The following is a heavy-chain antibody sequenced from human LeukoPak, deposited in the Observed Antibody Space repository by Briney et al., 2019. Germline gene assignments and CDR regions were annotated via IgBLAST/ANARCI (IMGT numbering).Heavy chain of an antibody. Sequence: GGSLRLSCAASGFTFSSYWMTWVRQAPGKGLEWVANIKEDGSEDHYVDSVKGRFTISRDNAKNSLYLQMNSLRVEDTAVHYCARVAVAATGAFDIWGQGTMVTVSS. D-gene: IGHD6-19*01. J-gene: IGHJ3*02. V-gene: IGHV3-7*04. CDR3: ARVAVAATGAFDI. CDR2: IKEDGSED. CDR1: GFTFSSYW.